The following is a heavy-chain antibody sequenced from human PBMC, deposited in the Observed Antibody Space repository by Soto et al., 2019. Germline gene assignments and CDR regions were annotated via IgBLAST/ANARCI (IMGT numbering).Heavy chain of an antibody. D-gene: IGHD3-22*01. Sequence: PSETLSLTCTVSGGSISSTRWWSWVRQSPGKGLEWIGDIYHGGSTNYNPSLKSRVTIALDNAKNQFSLKLKSVIAADTAVYFCASNRKFYYHEHSGLALGPWGPGTLVTVSS. CDR2: IYHGGST. CDR1: GGSISSTRW. V-gene: IGHV4-4*02. CDR3: ASNRKFYYHEHSGLALGP. J-gene: IGHJ5*02.